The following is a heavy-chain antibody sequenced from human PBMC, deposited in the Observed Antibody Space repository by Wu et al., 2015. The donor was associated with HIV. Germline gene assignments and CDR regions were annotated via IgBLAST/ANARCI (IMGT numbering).Heavy chain of an antibody. Sequence: QVQLVQSGAEVKKPGSSVKVSCKASGGTFSSYAISWVRQAPGQGLEWMGGIIPIFGTANYAQKFQGRVTITTDESTSTAYMELSSLRSDDTAVYYCARNLAISFWSEFYFDYWGQGTLVTVSP. CDR2: IIPIFGTA. D-gene: IGHD3-16*02. CDR1: GGTFSSYA. V-gene: IGHV1-69*05. CDR3: ARNLAISFWSEFYFDY. J-gene: IGHJ4*02.